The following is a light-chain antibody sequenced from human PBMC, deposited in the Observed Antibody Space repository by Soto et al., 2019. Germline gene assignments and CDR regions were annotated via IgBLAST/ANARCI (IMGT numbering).Light chain of an antibody. CDR1: SSDVGTYNY. CDR2: QVT. CDR3: SSYTDSSNYV. V-gene: IGLV2-14*01. Sequence: QSVLTQPRSVSGPPGQSVSISCSGTSSDVGTYNYVSWYQQHPGKAPKLMIYQVTNRPSGVSNRFSGSRSGNTASLTISGLQAEDEADYYCSSYTDSSNYVFGTGTKLTVL. J-gene: IGLJ1*01.